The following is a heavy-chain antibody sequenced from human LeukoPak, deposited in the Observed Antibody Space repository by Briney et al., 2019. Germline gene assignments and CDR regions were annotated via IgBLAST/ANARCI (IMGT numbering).Heavy chain of an antibody. V-gene: IGHV3-64*01. Sequence: PGGSLRLSCAASGFTFSSYAMHWVRQAPGKGLEYVSAISSNGGSTYYANSVKGRFTISRDNSKNTLYLQMGSLRAEDMAVYHCASFGAYFDYWGQGTLVTVSS. CDR2: ISSNGGST. CDR1: GFTFSSYA. CDR3: ASFGAYFDY. D-gene: IGHD3-16*01. J-gene: IGHJ4*02.